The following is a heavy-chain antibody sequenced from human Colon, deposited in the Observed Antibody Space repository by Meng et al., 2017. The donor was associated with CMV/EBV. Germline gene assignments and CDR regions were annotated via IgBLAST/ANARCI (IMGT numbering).Heavy chain of an antibody. CDR2: ISSVGTYI. V-gene: IGHV3-21*01. Sequence: GGSLRLSCVGSGFPFNNYRMNWVRLAPGKGLEWVSSISSVGTYISYVDSAKGRSTISRDNANNSLYLQINGLRAEDTAIYYCARERGGNLVATRLDFDLWGRGTLVTVSS. D-gene: IGHD5-12*01. CDR3: ARERGGNLVATRLDFDL. CDR1: GFPFNNYR. J-gene: IGHJ2*01.